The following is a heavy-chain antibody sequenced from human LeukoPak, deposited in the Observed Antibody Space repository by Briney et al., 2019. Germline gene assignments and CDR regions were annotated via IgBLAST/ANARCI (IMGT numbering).Heavy chain of an antibody. Sequence: SETLSLTCAVYGGSFSGYYWSWIRQPPGKGLEWIGEINHSGSTNYNPSLKSRVTISVDTSKNQYSLKLSSVTAADTAVYYCARGYLRGAFDIWGQGTMVTVSS. D-gene: IGHD3-10*01. CDR3: ARGYLRGAFDI. V-gene: IGHV4-34*01. CDR1: GGSFSGYY. J-gene: IGHJ3*02. CDR2: INHSGST.